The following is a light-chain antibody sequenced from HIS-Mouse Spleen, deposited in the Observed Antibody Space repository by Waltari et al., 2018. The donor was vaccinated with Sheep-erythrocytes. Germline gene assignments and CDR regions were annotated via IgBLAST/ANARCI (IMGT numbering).Light chain of an antibody. CDR2: EVS. CDR3: CSYAGSYNHV. J-gene: IGLJ1*01. Sequence: QSALTQPRSVSGSPGQSVTISCTGTSSDVGGYNYVPWYHQHPGKAPKLMSYEVSKRHSGVPDRCSGSKSGNTASLTISGLQAEDEADYYCCSYAGSYNHVFATGTKVTVL. CDR1: SSDVGGYNY. V-gene: IGLV2-11*01.